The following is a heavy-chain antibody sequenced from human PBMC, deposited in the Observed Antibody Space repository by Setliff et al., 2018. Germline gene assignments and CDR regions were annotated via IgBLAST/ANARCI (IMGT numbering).Heavy chain of an antibody. CDR3: AIDGSGSYLYYYYGMDV. D-gene: IGHD3-10*01. V-gene: IGHV1-18*01. Sequence: ASVKVSCKASGYTFTSYGFSWVRQAPGQGLEWMGWISVYNGKTKYAQKFQGRVTMTTDTSTRTAYMELSSLRSEDTAVYYCAIDGSGSYLYYYYGMDVWGQGTTVTVSS. CDR2: ISVYNGKT. J-gene: IGHJ6*02. CDR1: GYTFTSYG.